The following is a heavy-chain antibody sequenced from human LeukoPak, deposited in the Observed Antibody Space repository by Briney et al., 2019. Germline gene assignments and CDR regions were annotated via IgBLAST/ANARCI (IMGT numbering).Heavy chain of an antibody. J-gene: IGHJ3*02. CDR2: IYYSGST. Sequence: PSETLSLTCTVSGGSISSSSYYWGWIRQPPGKGLEWIGSIYYSGSTYYNPSLKSRVTISVDTSKNQFSLKLSSVTAADTAVYYCARRSDDGDYPRLAFDIWGQGTMVTVSS. CDR1: GGSISSSSYY. V-gene: IGHV4-39*01. CDR3: ARRSDDGDYPRLAFDI. D-gene: IGHD4-17*01.